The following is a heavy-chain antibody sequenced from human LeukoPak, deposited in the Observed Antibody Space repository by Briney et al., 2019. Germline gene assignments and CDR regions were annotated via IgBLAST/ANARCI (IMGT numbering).Heavy chain of an antibody. D-gene: IGHD1-7*01. J-gene: IGHJ6*03. CDR1: GYTFTSYG. V-gene: IGHV1-18*01. Sequence: ASVKVSCKASGYTFTSYGISWVRQAPGQGLEWMGWISAYNGDTNYAQKLQGRVTMTTDTSTSTAYMELRSLRSDDTAVYYCARSITGTTWVDYYYYYYMDVWGKGTTVTVSS. CDR3: ARSITGTTWVDYYYYYYMDV. CDR2: ISAYNGDT.